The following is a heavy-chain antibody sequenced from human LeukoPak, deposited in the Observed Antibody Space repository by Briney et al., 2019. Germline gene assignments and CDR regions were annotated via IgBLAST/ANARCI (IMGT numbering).Heavy chain of an antibody. J-gene: IGHJ4*02. D-gene: IGHD3-10*01. CDR2: IYYGGST. CDR1: GYSISSGYH. Sequence: PSETLSLTCTVSGYSISSGYHWGWIRQPPGKGLEWIGSIYYGGSTYYNPSLKSRVTISVDTSKNQFSLKLSSVTAADTAVYYCAATMVRGVRYLFDYWGQGTLVTVSS. V-gene: IGHV4-38-2*02. CDR3: AATMVRGVRYLFDY.